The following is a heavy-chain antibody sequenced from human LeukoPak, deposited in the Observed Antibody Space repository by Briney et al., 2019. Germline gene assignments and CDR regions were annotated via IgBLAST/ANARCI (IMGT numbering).Heavy chain of an antibody. CDR2: INPNSCGT. J-gene: IGHJ3*02. CDR3: AREDTMTVRAFDI. D-gene: IGHD3-22*01. V-gene: IGHV1-2*02. CDR1: GYTFTAYY. Sequence: ASVKVSCKASGYTFTAYYIHWVRQAPGQGLDWMGWINPNSCGTNYAQKFQGRVTLNSDTSISTAYMELSRLRSDDTAVYTCAREDTMTVRAFDIWGEGTMV.